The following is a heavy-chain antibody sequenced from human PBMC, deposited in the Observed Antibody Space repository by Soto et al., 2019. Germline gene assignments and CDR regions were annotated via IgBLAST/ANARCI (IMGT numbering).Heavy chain of an antibody. CDR3: ARVPLYDFWSGYSTYYYYGMDV. CDR1: GYSISSGYY. Sequence: SETLSLTCAVSGYSISSGYYWGWIRQPRGKGLEWIGSIYHSGSTYYNPSLKSRVTISVDTSKNQFSLKLSSVTAADTAVYYCARVPLYDFWSGYSTYYYYGMDVWGQGTTVTVSS. V-gene: IGHV4-38-2*01. D-gene: IGHD3-3*01. J-gene: IGHJ6*02. CDR2: IYHSGST.